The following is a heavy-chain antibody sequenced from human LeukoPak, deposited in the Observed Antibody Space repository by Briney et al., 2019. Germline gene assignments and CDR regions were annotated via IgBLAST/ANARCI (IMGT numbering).Heavy chain of an antibody. V-gene: IGHV3-30-3*01. CDR1: GFTFSSYA. CDR3: ARDRGVVDSGSYYADY. CDR2: ISYDGSNK. J-gene: IGHJ4*02. Sequence: GGSLRLSCAASGFTFSSYAMHWVRQAPGKGLEWVAVISYDGSNKYYADSVKGRFTISRDNSKNTLYLQMNSLRAEDTAVYYCARDRGVVDSGSYYADYWGQGTLVTVSS. D-gene: IGHD1-26*01.